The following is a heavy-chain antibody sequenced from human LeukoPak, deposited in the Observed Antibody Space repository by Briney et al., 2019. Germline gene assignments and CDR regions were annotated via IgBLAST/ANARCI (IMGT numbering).Heavy chain of an antibody. CDR1: GFTFSSYG. J-gene: IGHJ4*02. CDR2: ISYDGSNK. D-gene: IGHD3-16*01. CDR3: AKAAPKGEYYFDY. Sequence: PGGSLRLSCAASGFTFSSYGMHWVRQAPGKGLEWVAVISYDGSNKYYADSVKGRFTISRGNSKNTLYLQMNSLRAEDTAVYYCAKAAPKGEYYFDYWGQGTLVTVSS. V-gene: IGHV3-30*18.